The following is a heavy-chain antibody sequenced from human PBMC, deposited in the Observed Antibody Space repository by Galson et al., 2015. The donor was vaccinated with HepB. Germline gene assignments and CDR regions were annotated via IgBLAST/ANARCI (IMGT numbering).Heavy chain of an antibody. CDR2: ISAYNGNT. D-gene: IGHD3-3*01. CDR3: ARGRMEWLGDAFDI. CDR1: GGTFSSYA. V-gene: IGHV1-18*01. Sequence: SVKVSCKASGGTFSSYAISWVRQAPGQGLEWMGWISAYNGNTNYAQKLQGRVTMTTDTSTSTAYMELRSLRSDDTAVYYCARGRMEWLGDAFDIWGQGTMVTVSS. J-gene: IGHJ3*02.